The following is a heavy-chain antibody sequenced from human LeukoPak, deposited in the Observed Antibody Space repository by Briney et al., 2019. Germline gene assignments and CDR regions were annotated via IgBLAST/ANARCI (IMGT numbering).Heavy chain of an antibody. CDR3: AREFEYSSSGAGY. V-gene: IGHV3-21*01. Sequence: GGSLRLSCAASGFTFSRYSMNRVRRAPGKGLEWVSSMSVSSGLIYYADSVKGRFTVSRDNAKNSLYLQMNSLRAEDTAVYYCAREFEYSSSGAGYWGQGTLVTVFS. CDR1: GFTFSRYS. CDR2: MSVSSGLI. J-gene: IGHJ4*02. D-gene: IGHD6-6*01.